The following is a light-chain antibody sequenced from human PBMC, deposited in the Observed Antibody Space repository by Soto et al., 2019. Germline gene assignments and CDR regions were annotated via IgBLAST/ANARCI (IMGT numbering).Light chain of an antibody. V-gene: IGKV3-15*01. CDR2: GAS. J-gene: IGKJ1*01. CDR3: QQYNNWPVT. Sequence: EIVMTQSPATLSVSPGESATLSCRASQSVSTNLACDHQKPGQAPRLLIYGASTRATAIPARFSGSGSGTEFPLTISSLQSEDFAVYYGQQYNNWPVTFGQGNKVEL. CDR1: QSVSTN.